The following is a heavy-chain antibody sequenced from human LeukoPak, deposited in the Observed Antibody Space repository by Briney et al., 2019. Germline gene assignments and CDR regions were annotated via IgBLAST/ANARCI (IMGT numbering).Heavy chain of an antibody. CDR2: ISSSSSYI. Sequence: GGSLRLSCAASGFTFSSYSMNWVRQAPGKGLEWVSSISSSSSYIYYADSVKGRFTISRDNAKNSLYLQMNSLRAEDTAVYYCAREGAYCGGDCYDAFDIWSQGTMVTVSS. D-gene: IGHD2-21*02. CDR1: GFTFSSYS. J-gene: IGHJ3*02. V-gene: IGHV3-21*01. CDR3: AREGAYCGGDCYDAFDI.